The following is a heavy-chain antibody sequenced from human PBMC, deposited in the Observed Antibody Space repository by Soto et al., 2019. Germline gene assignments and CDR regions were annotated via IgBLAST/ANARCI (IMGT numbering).Heavy chain of an antibody. CDR3: ARDQELGCGGTSCLQLDY. D-gene: IGHD2-2*01. V-gene: IGHV3-33*01. J-gene: IGHJ4*02. CDR1: GFTFSRYG. Sequence: QVQLVESGGGVVQPGRSLRLSCSASGFTFSRYGMYWVRQAPGKGLEWVALIWYDGSNERYADSVKGRFSISRDNSKNTLYLEMKSLRVDDTAVYYCARDQELGCGGTSCLQLDYWGQGTLVTVSS. CDR2: IWYDGSNE.